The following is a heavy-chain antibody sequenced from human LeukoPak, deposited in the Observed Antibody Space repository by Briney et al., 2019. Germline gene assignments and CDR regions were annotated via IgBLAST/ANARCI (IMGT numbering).Heavy chain of an antibody. CDR1: GGTFSSYA. D-gene: IGHD3-9*01. J-gene: IGHJ4*02. V-gene: IGHV1-69*06. CDR3: AREDDDILTGSFDY. Sequence: GASVKVSCKASGGTFSSYAISWVRQAPGQGLEWMGGIIPIFGTANYAQKFQGRVTITADKSTSTAYMELSSLRSEDTAVYYCAREDDDILTGSFDYWGQGTLVTVSS. CDR2: IIPIFGTA.